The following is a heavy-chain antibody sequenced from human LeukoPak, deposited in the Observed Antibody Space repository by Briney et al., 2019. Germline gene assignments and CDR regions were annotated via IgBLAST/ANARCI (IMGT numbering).Heavy chain of an antibody. CDR3: ARATEGRLRFLEGHDGFDL. Sequence: GGSLRLSCAGPGITFSRYWMHWVRQAPGKGLVWVSRINSDGSDTSYADSVKGRFTISRDNAKNTLYLQMNSLRAEDTAVYYCARATEGRLRFLEGHDGFDLWGQGTMVTVSS. CDR2: INSDGSDT. D-gene: IGHD3-3*01. CDR1: GITFSRYW. J-gene: IGHJ3*01. V-gene: IGHV3-74*01.